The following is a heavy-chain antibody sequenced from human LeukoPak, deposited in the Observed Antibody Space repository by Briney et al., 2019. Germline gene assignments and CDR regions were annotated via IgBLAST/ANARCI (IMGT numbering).Heavy chain of an antibody. CDR3: AKMMGVWFGELANY. CDR2: ISSGSSTI. J-gene: IGHJ4*02. V-gene: IGHV3-48*01. D-gene: IGHD3-10*01. Sequence: GGSLRLSRAASGFTFSSYSMNWVRQAPGKGLEWVSYISSGSSTIYYADSVKGRFTISRDNAKNSLYLQMNSLRAEDTAVYYCAKMMGVWFGELANYWGQGTLVTVSS. CDR1: GFTFSSYS.